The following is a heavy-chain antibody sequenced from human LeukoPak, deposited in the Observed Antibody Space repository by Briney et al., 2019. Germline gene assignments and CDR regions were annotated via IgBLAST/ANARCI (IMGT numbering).Heavy chain of an antibody. CDR2: IFPSGGEI. CDR3: ATYRQVLLPFES. J-gene: IGHJ4*02. Sequence: GGSLRLSCAASGFTFSTFAMIWVRQPPGKGLEWVSSIFPSGGEIHYADSVRGRFTISRDNSKSTLSLRMNSLRAEDTAIYYCATYRQVLLPFESWGQGTLVTVSS. V-gene: IGHV3-23*01. D-gene: IGHD2-8*02. CDR1: GFTFSTFA.